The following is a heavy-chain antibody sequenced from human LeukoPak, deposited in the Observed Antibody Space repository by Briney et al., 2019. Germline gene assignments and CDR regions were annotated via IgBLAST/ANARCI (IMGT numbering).Heavy chain of an antibody. D-gene: IGHD2-8*01. Sequence: SETLPLTCTVSGGSISSYYWSWIRQPPGKGLEWIGYIYYSGSTNYNPSLKSRVTISVDTSKNQFSLKLSSVTAADTAVYYCARRIVLMVYARRGLYYMDVWGKGTTVTVSS. V-gene: IGHV4-59*12. CDR2: IYYSGST. J-gene: IGHJ6*03. CDR3: ARRIVLMVYARRGLYYMDV. CDR1: GGSISSYY.